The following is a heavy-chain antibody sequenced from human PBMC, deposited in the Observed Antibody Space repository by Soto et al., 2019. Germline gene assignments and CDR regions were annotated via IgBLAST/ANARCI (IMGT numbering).Heavy chain of an antibody. CDR3: ARRGPGTYFDY. CDR2: VSGSGGST. CDR1: GFTFSSYA. V-gene: IGHV3-23*01. Sequence: EVQLLESGGGLVQPGGSLRLSCAASGFTFSSYAMRWVRQAPGKGLEWVSAVSGSGGSTYYADSVKGRFTISRDNSKNTLYLQMNSRRAADTAVYYCARRGPGTYFDYWGQGTLVTVSS. D-gene: IGHD6-13*01. J-gene: IGHJ4*02.